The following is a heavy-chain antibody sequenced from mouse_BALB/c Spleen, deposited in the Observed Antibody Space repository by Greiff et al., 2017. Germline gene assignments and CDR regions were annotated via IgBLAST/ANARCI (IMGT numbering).Heavy chain of an antibody. CDR2: ISSGSSTI. V-gene: IGHV5-17*02. Sequence: EVHLVESGGGLVQPGGSRKLSCAASGFTFSSFGMHWVRQAPEKGLEWVAYISSGSSTIYYADTVKGRFTISRDNPKNTLFLQMTSLRSEDTAMYYCARSRIYAMDYWGQGTSVTVSS. J-gene: IGHJ4*01. CDR1: GFTFSSFG. CDR3: ARSRIYAMDY.